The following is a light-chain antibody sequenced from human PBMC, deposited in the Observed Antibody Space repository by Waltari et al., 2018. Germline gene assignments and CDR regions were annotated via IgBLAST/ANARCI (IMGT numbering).Light chain of an antibody. CDR1: QTISIY. CDR3: QQSYSTPPWT. J-gene: IGKJ1*01. Sequence: DIQMTQSPSSLSASVGDRVTITCRASQTISIYLNWYQQKPGKAPPHLIYATSSLQSGVPSRFSGSGSETDFTLTISSLQSEDVATYYCQQSYSTPPWTFGQGTKVEIK. V-gene: IGKV1-39*01. CDR2: ATS.